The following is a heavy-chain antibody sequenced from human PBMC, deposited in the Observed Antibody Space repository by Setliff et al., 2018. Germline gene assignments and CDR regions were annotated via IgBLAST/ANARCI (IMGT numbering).Heavy chain of an antibody. CDR1: GYSFSISW. Sequence: GESLKISCKDSGYSFSISWNGWVRRMPGKGLDWMGIIYPGDPQIRYSPSFQGQVTISADKSTSTAYPEWSSLKASATAMYYCVRPSAGYSRPFDVWGQGTMVTV. J-gene: IGHJ3*01. CDR3: VRPSAGYSRPFDV. V-gene: IGHV5-51*01. CDR2: IYPGDPQI. D-gene: IGHD2-15*01.